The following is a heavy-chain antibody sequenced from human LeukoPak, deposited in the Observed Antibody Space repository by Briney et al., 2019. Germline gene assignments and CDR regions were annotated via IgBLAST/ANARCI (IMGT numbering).Heavy chain of an antibody. V-gene: IGHV1-8*01. Sequence: ASVKVSCKASGYTFTSYDINWVRQATGQGLEWMGWMNPNSGNTGYAQKFQGRVTMTRNTSISTAYMELSSLRSEDTAVYYCARGRYYYGSGSYYPDDYYYYYGMDVWGQGTTVTVSS. CDR2: MNPNSGNT. J-gene: IGHJ6*02. CDR1: GYTFTSYD. CDR3: ARGRYYYGSGSYYPDDYYYYYGMDV. D-gene: IGHD3-10*01.